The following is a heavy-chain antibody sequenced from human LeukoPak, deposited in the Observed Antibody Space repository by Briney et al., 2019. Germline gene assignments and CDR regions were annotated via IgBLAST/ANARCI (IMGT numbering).Heavy chain of an antibody. CDR3: ARLGDNWNYDWDY. J-gene: IGHJ4*02. D-gene: IGHD1-7*01. CDR1: SYTFTSFG. V-gene: IGHV1-18*01. CDR2: ISGYNGNT. Sequence: GASVKVSCKASSYTFTSFGISWVRQAPGQGLEWMGWISGYNGNTNYAQNLQGRVTMTRDTSTTTAYMELRSLRSDDTAVYYCARLGDNWNYDWDYWGQGTLVTVSS.